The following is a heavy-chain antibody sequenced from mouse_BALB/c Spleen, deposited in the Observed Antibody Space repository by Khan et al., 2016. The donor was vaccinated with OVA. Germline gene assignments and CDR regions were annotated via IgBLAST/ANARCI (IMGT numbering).Heavy chain of an antibody. CDR3: TRLAYYYDSEGIAD. J-gene: IGHJ3*01. V-gene: IGHV5-6*01. CDR1: GFTFSTYG. D-gene: IGHD1-1*01. CDR2: VSTGGSYT. Sequence: EVELVESGGDLVKPGGSLKLSCAASGFTFSTYGMSWVRQTPDKRLEWVATVSTGGSYTYYPDSVKGRFTISRDHAKNTLYLQLSGLKSADTAMMYGTRLAYYYDSEGIADGGQGTLGTVSA.